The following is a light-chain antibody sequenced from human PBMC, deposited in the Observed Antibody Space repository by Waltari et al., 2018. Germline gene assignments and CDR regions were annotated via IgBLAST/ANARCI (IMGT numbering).Light chain of an antibody. CDR3: QQRYDWPLT. CDR1: QSFSTY. CDR2: DAS. V-gene: IGKV3-11*01. Sequence: EIVLTQSPANLSLSPGERATLSCRASQSFSTYFAWNQQKSGLPPRRLIYDASNRATDIPARFSGSGSGTDFTLTISSLEPEDFAVYYCQQRYDWPLTFGGGTKMEIK. J-gene: IGKJ4*01.